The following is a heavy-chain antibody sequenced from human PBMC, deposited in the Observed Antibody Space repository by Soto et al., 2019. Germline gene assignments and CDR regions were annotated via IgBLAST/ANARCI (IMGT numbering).Heavy chain of an antibody. J-gene: IGHJ6*04. D-gene: IGHD5-12*01. V-gene: IGHV3-74*01. CDR2: INSDGSST. CDR3: ARGAPSGYDYMDV. CDR1: GFTFSSYW. Sequence: GGSLRLSCAASGFTFSSYWMHWVRQAPGKGLVWVSRINSDGSSTSYADSVKGRLTISRDNAKNTLYLQMNSLRAEDTAVYYCARGAPSGYDYMDVWGKGTTVTVSS.